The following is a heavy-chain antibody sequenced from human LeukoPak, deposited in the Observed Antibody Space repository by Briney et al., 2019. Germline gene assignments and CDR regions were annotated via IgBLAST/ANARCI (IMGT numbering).Heavy chain of an antibody. CDR3: ARRPPYCGGDCYADY. V-gene: IGHV1-18*01. J-gene: IGHJ4*02. CDR2: ISAYNGNT. D-gene: IGHD2-21*02. Sequence: ASVKVSCKASGYTFTSYGISWVRQAPGQGLEWMGGISAYNGNTNYAQKLQGRVTMTTDTSTSTAYMELRSLRSDDTAVYYCARRPPYCGGDCYADYWGQGTLVTVSS. CDR1: GYTFTSYG.